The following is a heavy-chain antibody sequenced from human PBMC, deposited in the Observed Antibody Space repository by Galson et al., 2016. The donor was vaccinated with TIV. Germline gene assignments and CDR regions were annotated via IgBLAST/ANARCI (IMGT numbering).Heavy chain of an antibody. CDR2: VSYSGTT. CDR1: GDSINNYY. CDR3: AKAPGVSSPSWGLYDYHYHLDV. D-gene: IGHD2-2*01. J-gene: IGHJ6*02. Sequence: TLSLTCTVSGDSINNYYWNWIRQPPGEGLDWIGSVSYSGTTDYNPSLRSRVTISVDKSKNQFSLKLRSLTAADTAVYYCAKAPGVSSPSWGLYDYHYHLDVWGQGTSVTVSS. V-gene: IGHV4-59*01.